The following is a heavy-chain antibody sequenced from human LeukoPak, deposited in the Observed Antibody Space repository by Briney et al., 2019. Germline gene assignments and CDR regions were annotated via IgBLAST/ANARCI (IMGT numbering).Heavy chain of an antibody. D-gene: IGHD3-22*01. V-gene: IGHV4-38-2*02. CDR3: AREVDDSSGFITPLFDY. CDR2: IYHSGST. Sequence: SETLSLTCTVSGYSISSGYYWGWIRQPPGKGLEWIGSIYHSGSTYYNPSLKSRVTISVDTSKNQFSLKLSSVTAADTAVYYCAREVDDSSGFITPLFDYWGQGTLVTVSS. J-gene: IGHJ4*02. CDR1: GYSISSGYY.